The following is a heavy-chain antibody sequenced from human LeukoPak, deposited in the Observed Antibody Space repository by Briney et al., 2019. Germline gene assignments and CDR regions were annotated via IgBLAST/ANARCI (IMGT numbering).Heavy chain of an antibody. CDR2: ISGSGGST. CDR1: GFTFSSYG. Sequence: PGGSLRLSCAASGFTFSSYGMSWVRQAPGKGLEWASAISGSGGSTYYADSVKGRFTISRDNSKNTLYLQMNSLRAEDTAVYYCAKDRGSWITANGYWGQGTLVTVSS. D-gene: IGHD5-18*01. J-gene: IGHJ4*02. V-gene: IGHV3-23*01. CDR3: AKDRGSWITANGY.